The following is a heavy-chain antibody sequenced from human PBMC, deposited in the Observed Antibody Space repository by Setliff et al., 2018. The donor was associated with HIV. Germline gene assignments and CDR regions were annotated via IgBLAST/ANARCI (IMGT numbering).Heavy chain of an antibody. V-gene: IGHV3-48*04. CDR1: GFTFSSYS. D-gene: IGHD3-16*01. CDR3: VRNEGG. CDR2: ISSTSSTI. Sequence: SLRLSCTASGFTFSSYSMNWVRQAPGKGLEWVSYISSTSSTIYYADSVKGRFTISRDNAKKSLYLQMNSLRAEDTAVYYCVRNEGGWGQGTLVTVSS. J-gene: IGHJ4*02.